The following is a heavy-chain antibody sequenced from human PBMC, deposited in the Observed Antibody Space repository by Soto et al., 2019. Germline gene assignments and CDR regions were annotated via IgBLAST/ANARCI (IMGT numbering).Heavy chain of an antibody. CDR3: ARDGPREATTRVNWFDP. D-gene: IGHD1-26*01. CDR2: IIPITDTA. Sequence: SVKVSCKASGGTFSIETITGVRQSPLQWLEWMGGIIPITDTANYAQNFQGRVTITADESTSTVYMELSSLRSEDTAVYYCARDGPREATTRVNWFDPWGQGTLVTVSS. CDR1: GGTFSIET. V-gene: IGHV1-69*13. J-gene: IGHJ5*02.